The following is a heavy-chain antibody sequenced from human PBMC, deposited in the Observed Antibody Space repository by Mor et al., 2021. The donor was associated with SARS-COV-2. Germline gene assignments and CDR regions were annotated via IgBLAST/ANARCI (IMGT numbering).Heavy chain of an antibody. CDR3: IRSSGNYDY. Sequence: VRQVPGKGLVWVSRINVEGTTTEYADSVKGRFVISRDNAKKTLYLQMNNLRAEDTGLYYCIRSSGNYDYWGQGTQVTV. J-gene: IGHJ4*02. V-gene: IGHV3-74*03. CDR2: INVEGTTT. D-gene: IGHD3-22*01.